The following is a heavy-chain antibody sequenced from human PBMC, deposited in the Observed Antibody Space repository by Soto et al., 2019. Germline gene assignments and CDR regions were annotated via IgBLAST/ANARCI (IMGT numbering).Heavy chain of an antibody. CDR1: GYTFTSYA. Sequence: ASVKVSCKASGYTFTSYAMHWVRQAPGQGLEWMGGIIPIFGTANYAQKFQGRVTITADESTSTAYMELSSLRSEDTAVYYCARDYYGAGLYDYWGQGTLVTVSS. D-gene: IGHD4-17*01. V-gene: IGHV1-69*13. J-gene: IGHJ4*02. CDR3: ARDYYGAGLYDY. CDR2: IIPIFGTA.